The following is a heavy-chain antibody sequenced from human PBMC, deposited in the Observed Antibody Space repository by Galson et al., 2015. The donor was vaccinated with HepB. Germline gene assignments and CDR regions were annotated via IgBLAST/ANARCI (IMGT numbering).Heavy chain of an antibody. CDR2: IKQDGSEK. V-gene: IGHV3-7*03. D-gene: IGHD2-2*01. J-gene: IGHJ4*02. CDR3: ARSGFVPRYYFDY. CDR1: GFTFSSYW. Sequence: SLRLSCAASGFTFSSYWMSWVRQAPGKGLEWVANIKQDGSEKYYVDSVKGRFTISRDNAKNSLYLQMNSLRAEDTAVYYCARSGFVPRYYFDYWGQGTLVTVSS.